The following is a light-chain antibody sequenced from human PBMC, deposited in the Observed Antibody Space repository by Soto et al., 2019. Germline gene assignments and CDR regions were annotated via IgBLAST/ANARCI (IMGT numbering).Light chain of an antibody. CDR1: QSISSY. J-gene: IGKJ3*01. CDR2: SAS. Sequence: DIQVTQSPASLSASVGDTVTITCRASQSISSYLNWYLQKPGKAPKPLIYSASTLQSGVPSRFTGSGSETIFTLTISSVQPEDFATYYCQQTYDTPFTFGPGTKVDI. CDR3: QQTYDTPFT. V-gene: IGKV1-39*01.